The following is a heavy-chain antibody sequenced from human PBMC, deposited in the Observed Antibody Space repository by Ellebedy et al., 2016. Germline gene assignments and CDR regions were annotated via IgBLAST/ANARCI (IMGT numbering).Heavy chain of an antibody. J-gene: IGHJ4*02. CDR3: TRLALSAAAGPRFFDY. CDR1: GFTFGAYA. D-gene: IGHD6-13*01. CDR2: IRSKAYGGTT. V-gene: IGHV3-49*01. Sequence: GESLKISCPAPGFTFGAYAISWFRQAPGKGLEWVGCIRSKAYGGTTEYTASVKGRFTISRDHSKSIAYLQMNSLKTEDTAVYYCTRLALSAAAGPRFFDYWGQGTLVTVSS.